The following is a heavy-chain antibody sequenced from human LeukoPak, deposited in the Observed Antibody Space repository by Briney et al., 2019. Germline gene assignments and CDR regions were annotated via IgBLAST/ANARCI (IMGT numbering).Heavy chain of an antibody. CDR1: GGSFSGYY. Sequence: SETLSLTCAVYGGSFSGYYWTWIRQPPGKGLEWIGEINHSGGTNYNPSLKSRVTISLDTSKKQVSLKLSSVTAADTAVYYCARGSIVVVLAAYYFDYWGQGTLVTVSS. CDR2: INHSGGT. V-gene: IGHV4-34*01. D-gene: IGHD2-2*01. CDR3: ARGSIVVVLAAYYFDY. J-gene: IGHJ4*02.